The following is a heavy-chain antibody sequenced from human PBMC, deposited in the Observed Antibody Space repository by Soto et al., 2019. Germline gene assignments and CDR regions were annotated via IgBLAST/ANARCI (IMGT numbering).Heavy chain of an antibody. Sequence: SDTLSLTCTISGLSVSSYDWILVRQLPGKGLEWIGYIYYSGSTKYNPSLKSRVTISVDTSKNQFSLKLSSVSAADTAVYYCARRYGSCFDYWGQGTLVTVSS. V-gene: IGHV4-59*08. D-gene: IGHD5-18*01. CDR1: GLSVSSYD. CDR3: ARRYGSCFDY. CDR2: IYYSGST. J-gene: IGHJ4*02.